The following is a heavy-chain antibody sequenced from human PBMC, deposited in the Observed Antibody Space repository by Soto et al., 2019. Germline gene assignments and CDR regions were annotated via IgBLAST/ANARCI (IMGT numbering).Heavy chain of an antibody. CDR3: ARDLNGRFDP. Sequence: APVKGSCKASGYIFLTHRHSWVRQAPGQGLEWMGWISAYNGNTNYAQKLQGRVTMTKDTSTGTAYMELRSLRSDDTAVYYCARDLNGRFDPWGQGTLVTVSS. CDR2: ISAYNGNT. D-gene: IGHD2-8*01. V-gene: IGHV1-18*04. J-gene: IGHJ5*02. CDR1: GYIFLTHR.